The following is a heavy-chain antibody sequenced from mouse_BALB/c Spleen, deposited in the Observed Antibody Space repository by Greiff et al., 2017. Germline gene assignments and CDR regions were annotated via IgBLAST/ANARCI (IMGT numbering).Heavy chain of an antibody. D-gene: IGHD2-14*01. J-gene: IGHJ3*01. CDR1: GYTFTSYY. Sequence: QVQLQQSGAELVKPGASVKLSCKASGYTFTSYYMYWVKQRPGQGLEWIGEINPSNGGTNFNEKFKSKATLTVDKSSSTAYMQLSSLTSEDSAVYYCTRPYRYDGSWFAYWGQGTLVTVSA. V-gene: IGHV1S81*02. CDR2: INPSNGGT. CDR3: TRPYRYDGSWFAY.